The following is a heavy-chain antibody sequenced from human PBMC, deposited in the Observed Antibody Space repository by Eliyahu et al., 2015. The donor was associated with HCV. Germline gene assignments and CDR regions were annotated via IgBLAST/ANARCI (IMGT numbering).Heavy chain of an antibody. CDR2: ISWNSGSI. V-gene: IGHV3-9*01. Sequence: EVQLVESGGGLVQPGRSLRLSCXXSGFTFDDYVMHWVRQAPGKGLEWVSGISWNSGSIGYADSVKGRFTISRDNVKKSLYLQMNSLRPEDTALYYCAKASGSGSFFGKVDYWGQGTLVTVSS. D-gene: IGHD3-10*01. CDR3: AKASGSGSFFGKVDY. J-gene: IGHJ4*02. CDR1: GFTFDDYV.